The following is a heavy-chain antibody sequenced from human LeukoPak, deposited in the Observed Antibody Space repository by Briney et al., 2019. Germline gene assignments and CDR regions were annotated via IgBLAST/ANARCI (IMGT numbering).Heavy chain of an antibody. Sequence: ASVKVSCKASGYTFTSYDINWVRQATGQGLEWMGWMNPNSGNTGYAQKFQGRVTMTRNTSISTAYMELSSLRPEDTAVYYCARGRITPRFLEWLLYWGQGTLVTVSS. CDR2: MNPNSGNT. CDR3: ARGRITPRFLEWLLY. V-gene: IGHV1-8*01. D-gene: IGHD3-3*01. J-gene: IGHJ4*02. CDR1: GYTFTSYD.